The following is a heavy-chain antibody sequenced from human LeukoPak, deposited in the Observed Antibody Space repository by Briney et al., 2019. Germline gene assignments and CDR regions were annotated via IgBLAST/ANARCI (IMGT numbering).Heavy chain of an antibody. J-gene: IGHJ4*02. CDR3: ARSEGSSGWYVEDY. D-gene: IGHD6-19*01. CDR1: GGSFSGYY. Sequence: SETLSLTCAVYGGSFSGYYWTWIRQPPGKGLEWIGEINHSGSTNYNASLKTRVTMSVDVSKNQFSLYLNSVTAADTAVYYCARSEGSSGWYVEDYWGQGTLVTVSS. V-gene: IGHV4-34*01. CDR2: INHSGST.